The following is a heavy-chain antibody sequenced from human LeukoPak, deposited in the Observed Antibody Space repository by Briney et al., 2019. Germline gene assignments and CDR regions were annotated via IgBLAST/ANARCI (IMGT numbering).Heavy chain of an antibody. D-gene: IGHD2-21*02. CDR2: IYYSGST. CDR3: ARHVVVVTAFDY. J-gene: IGHJ4*02. V-gene: IGHV4-59*08. Sequence: SETLSLTCTVSGGSISSYYWSWIRQPPGKGLEWIGYIYYSGSTNYNPSLKSRVTISVDTSKNQFSLKLSSVTAADTAVYYCARHVVVVTAFDYRGQGTLVTVSS. CDR1: GGSISSYY.